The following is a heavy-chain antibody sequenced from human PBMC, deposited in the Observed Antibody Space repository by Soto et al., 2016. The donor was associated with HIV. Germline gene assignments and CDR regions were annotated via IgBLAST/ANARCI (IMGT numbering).Heavy chain of an antibody. CDR3: ARDRNYDSSGNWFDP. Sequence: VQLQESGPGLVKPSETLSLTCTVSGGSISSYYWSWIRQPPGKGLEWIGYIYYSGSTNYNPSLKSRVTISVDTSKNQFSLKLSSVTAADTAVYYCARDRNYDSSGNWFDPVGPGNPGPPSPQ. D-gene: IGHD3-22*01. V-gene: IGHV4-59*01. CDR1: GGSISSYY. CDR2: IYYSGST. J-gene: IGHJ5*02.